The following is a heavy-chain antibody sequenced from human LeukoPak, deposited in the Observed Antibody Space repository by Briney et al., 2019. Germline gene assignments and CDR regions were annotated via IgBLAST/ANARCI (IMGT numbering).Heavy chain of an antibody. CDR1: GGSITNGSYY. J-gene: IGHJ5*02. Sequence: SETLSLTCNVSGGSITNGSYYWSWIRQPAGKGLEWIGRIYTSGSTNYNPSLKSRVTMSVDTSKNQFSLKLSSVTAADTAVYYCARDGDYVPGSGWFDPWGQGTLVTVSS. CDR2: IYTSGST. CDR3: ARDGDYVPGSGWFDP. V-gene: IGHV4-61*02. D-gene: IGHD4-17*01.